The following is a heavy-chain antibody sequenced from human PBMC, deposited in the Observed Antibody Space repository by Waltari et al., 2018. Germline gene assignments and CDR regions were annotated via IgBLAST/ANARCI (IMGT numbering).Heavy chain of an antibody. CDR3: ARHASWFDP. Sequence: QVRLQESGPGLVRPSETLSLTCTVSGDSISSDTYYWGWIRQAPGKGLEWIGSVYYSGHPYYNPSLKSRVTMSIDTSKNLFSLNLDSVTAADTAVYYCARHASWFDPWGQGTLVTVSS. J-gene: IGHJ5*02. V-gene: IGHV4-39*01. CDR1: GDSISSDTYY. CDR2: VYYSGHP.